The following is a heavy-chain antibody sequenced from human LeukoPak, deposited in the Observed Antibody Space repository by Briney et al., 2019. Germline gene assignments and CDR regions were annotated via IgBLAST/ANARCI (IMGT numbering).Heavy chain of an antibody. CDR3: ARDFFTRGGELTNYFDY. J-gene: IGHJ4*02. CDR2: INPNSGGT. Sequence: ASVKVSCKASGYTFTGYYMHWVRQAPGQGLEWMGWINPNSGGTNYAQKFQGRVTMTRDTSISTAYMELSRLRSDDTAVYYCARDFFTRGGELTNYFDYWGQGTLVTVSS. CDR1: GYTFTGYY. D-gene: IGHD1-26*01. V-gene: IGHV1-2*02.